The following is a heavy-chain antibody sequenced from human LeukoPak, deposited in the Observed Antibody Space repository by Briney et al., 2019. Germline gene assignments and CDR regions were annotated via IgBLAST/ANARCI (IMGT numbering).Heavy chain of an antibody. CDR1: GFTFTRSA. V-gene: IGHV1-58*02. Sequence: GASVKVSCKASGFTFTRSAMQWVRQARGQRLEWIGWIVVGSGNTKYAQKFQERVTITRDMSTGTAYMELSSLRSEDTAVYYCARLPYRHYFYMDVWGKGATVTVSS. D-gene: IGHD2-21*01. J-gene: IGHJ6*03. CDR3: ARLPYRHYFYMDV. CDR2: IVVGSGNT.